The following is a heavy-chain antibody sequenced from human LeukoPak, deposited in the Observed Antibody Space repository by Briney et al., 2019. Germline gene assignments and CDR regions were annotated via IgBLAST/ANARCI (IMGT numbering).Heavy chain of an antibody. V-gene: IGHV4-39*01. CDR2: IYYSGST. CDR3: ARHRVVVAEKYYYYGMDV. D-gene: IGHD2-15*01. J-gene: IGHJ6*02. CDR1: GGSISSSSYY. Sequence: SETLSLTCTVSGGSISSSSYYWGWIRQPPGKGLEWIGSIYYSGSTYYNPSLKSRVTISVDTSKNQFSLKLSSVTAADTAVYYCARHRVVVAEKYYYYGMDVWGQGTTVTVSS.